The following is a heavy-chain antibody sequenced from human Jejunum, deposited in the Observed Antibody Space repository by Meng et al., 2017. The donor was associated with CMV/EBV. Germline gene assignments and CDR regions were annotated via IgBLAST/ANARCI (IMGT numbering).Heavy chain of an antibody. Sequence: QGQLQESGPGLVKPSQTLSLSCTVSGASITNGEYYWNWIRQSPGKGLEWIGYIYNTGRTSYSPSLKSRVSMSVDTAKNQFSLHLSSVTVADAAVYYCASLLHFDILTGSWYWGQGALVTVSS. CDR2: IYNTGRT. V-gene: IGHV4-30-4*08. CDR1: GASITNGEYY. D-gene: IGHD3-9*01. CDR3: ASLLHFDILTGSWY. J-gene: IGHJ4*02.